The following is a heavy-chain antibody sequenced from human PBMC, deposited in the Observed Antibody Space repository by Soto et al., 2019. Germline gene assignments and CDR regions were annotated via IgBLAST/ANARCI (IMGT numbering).Heavy chain of an antibody. CDR3: EKKSLSNFNWFDP. V-gene: IGHV1-18*04. Sequence: ASVKVSCKASGYTFTNYGITWVRQAPGKGLEWMGWINADYGNTNYEQKFQGRVTMTTDTSTNTAYMELRSLRSDDTAVYYCEKKSLSNFNWFDPWGQGTLVTVSS. D-gene: IGHD4-4*01. J-gene: IGHJ5*02. CDR1: GYTFTNYG. CDR2: INADYGNT.